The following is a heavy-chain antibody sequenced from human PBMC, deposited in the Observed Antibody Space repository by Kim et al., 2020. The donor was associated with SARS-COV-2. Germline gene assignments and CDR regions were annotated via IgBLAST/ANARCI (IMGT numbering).Heavy chain of an antibody. CDR2: ISAYNGNT. V-gene: IGHV1-18*01. Sequence: ASVKVSCKASGYTFTSYGISWVRQAPGQGLEWMGWISAYNGNTNYAQKLQGRVTMTTDTSTSTAYMELRSLRSDDTAVYYCARVTVLLWFREDAFDIWGQGTMVTVSS. CDR3: ARVTVLLWFREDAFDI. J-gene: IGHJ3*02. CDR1: GYTFTSYG. D-gene: IGHD3-10*01.